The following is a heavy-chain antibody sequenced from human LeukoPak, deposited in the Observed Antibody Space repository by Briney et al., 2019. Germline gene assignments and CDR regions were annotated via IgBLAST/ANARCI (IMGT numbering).Heavy chain of an antibody. Sequence: ASVKVSCKASGYTFTGYYMHWVRQAPGQGLEWMGWINPNSGGTNYAQKFQGRVTMTRDTSISTAYMELSRLRSDDTAVYYCARDWYYDFWSGPNNYYYYGMDVWDQGTTVTVSS. D-gene: IGHD3-3*01. CDR1: GYTFTGYY. V-gene: IGHV1-2*02. CDR3: ARDWYYDFWSGPNNYYYYGMDV. J-gene: IGHJ6*02. CDR2: INPNSGGT.